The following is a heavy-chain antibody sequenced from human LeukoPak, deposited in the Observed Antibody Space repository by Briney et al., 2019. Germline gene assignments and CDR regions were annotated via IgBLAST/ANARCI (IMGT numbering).Heavy chain of an antibody. CDR3: ARDKSHSSGWYGDAFDI. D-gene: IGHD6-19*01. CDR1: GYTFTGYY. CDR2: INPNRGGT. Sequence: ASVKVSCKASGYTFTGYYMHWVRQAPGQGLEWMGWINPNRGGTNYAQKFQGRVTMTRDTSISTAYMELSRLRSDDTAVYYCARDKSHSSGWYGDAFDIWGRGTMVTVSS. V-gene: IGHV1-2*02. J-gene: IGHJ3*02.